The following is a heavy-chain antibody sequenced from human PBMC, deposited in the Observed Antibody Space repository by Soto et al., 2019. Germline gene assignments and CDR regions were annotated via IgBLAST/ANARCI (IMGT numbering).Heavy chain of an antibody. CDR2: IYYSGST. Sequence: SETKCVTCTVAGGSIGSSSCHRVWIHQPPGKGLEWIGSIYYSGSTYYNPSLKSRVTISVDTSKNQFSLKLSSVTAADTAVYYCARHLRIVVVPAAIVWAIRCFDPWGQGTLVTVSS. V-gene: IGHV4-39*01. J-gene: IGHJ5*02. D-gene: IGHD2-2*02. CDR1: GGSIGSSSCH. CDR3: ARHLRIVVVPAAIVWAIRCFDP.